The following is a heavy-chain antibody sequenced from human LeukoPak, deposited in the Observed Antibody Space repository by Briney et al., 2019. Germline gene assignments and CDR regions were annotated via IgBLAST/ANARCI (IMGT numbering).Heavy chain of an antibody. V-gene: IGHV4-39*01. CDR1: GGSISSYY. D-gene: IGHD5-18*01. J-gene: IGHJ4*02. CDR3: VAMVLVHYFDY. CDR2: IYYSGST. Sequence: PSETLSLTCTVSGGSISSYYWGWIRQPPGKGLEWIGSIYYSGSTYYNPSLKSRVTISVDTSKNQFSLKLSSVTAADTAVYYCVAMVLVHYFDYWGQGTLVTVSS.